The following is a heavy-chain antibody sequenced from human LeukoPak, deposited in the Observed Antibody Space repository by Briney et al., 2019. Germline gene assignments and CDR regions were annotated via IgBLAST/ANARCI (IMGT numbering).Heavy chain of an antibody. CDR2: TSYNGNIK. CDR1: GFTFSSYG. V-gene: IGHV3-30*18. Sequence: GGSLRLSCAASGFTFSSYGMHWVRQAPGKGLEWVAGTSYNGNIKYYVDYVKGRFSISRDNSKNTLYLQMDSLRAEDTAVYYCAKGDNYYDSSGYYYVRALFDYWGQGTLVTVSS. CDR3: AKGDNYYDSSGYYYVRALFDY. J-gene: IGHJ4*02. D-gene: IGHD3-22*01.